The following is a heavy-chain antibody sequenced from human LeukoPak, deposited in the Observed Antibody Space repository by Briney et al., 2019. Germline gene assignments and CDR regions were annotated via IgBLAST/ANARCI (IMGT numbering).Heavy chain of an antibody. J-gene: IGHJ4*02. CDR2: IKEDGSEK. V-gene: IGHV3-7*03. CDR1: GFTFSNYW. D-gene: IGHD3-10*01. CDR3: ARKGPWYYGSGSYDY. Sequence: GGSLRLSCAASGFTFSNYWMSWVRQAPGKGLEWVANIKEDGSEKYYVDSVKGRFTISRDNAKNSLYLQMNSLRAEDTAVYYCARKGPWYYGSGSYDYWGQGTLVTVSS.